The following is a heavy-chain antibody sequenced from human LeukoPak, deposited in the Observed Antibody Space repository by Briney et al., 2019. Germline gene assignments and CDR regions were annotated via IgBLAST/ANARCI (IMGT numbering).Heavy chain of an antibody. J-gene: IGHJ6*03. CDR3: ASIRYYDFWRGQAINYYMDV. Sequence: GGSLRLSCAASGFTFSSYSMNWVRQAPGKGLEWVSSISSSSSYIYYADSVKGRFTISRDNAKNSLYLQMNSLRAEDTAVYYCASIRYYDFWRGQAINYYMDVWGKGTTVTASS. CDR2: ISSSSSYI. D-gene: IGHD3-3*01. V-gene: IGHV3-21*01. CDR1: GFTFSSYS.